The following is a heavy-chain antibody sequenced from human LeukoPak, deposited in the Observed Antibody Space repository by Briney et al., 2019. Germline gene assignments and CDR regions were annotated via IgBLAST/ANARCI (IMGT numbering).Heavy chain of an antibody. Sequence: SETLSLTCTVSGGSISSYYWSWIRQPPGKGLEWFGYIYYSGSTNYNPSLKSRVTISVDTSKNQFSLKLSSVTAADTAVYYCARERVVPAASYYYYGMDVWGKGTTVTVSS. CDR1: GGSISSYY. J-gene: IGHJ6*04. CDR3: ARERVVPAASYYYYGMDV. CDR2: IYYSGST. D-gene: IGHD2-2*01. V-gene: IGHV4-59*01.